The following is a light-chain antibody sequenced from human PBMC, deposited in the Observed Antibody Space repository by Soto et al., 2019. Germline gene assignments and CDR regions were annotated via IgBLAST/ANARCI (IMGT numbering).Light chain of an antibody. J-gene: IGLJ2*01. CDR1: SSDVGAYKY. CDR2: DVN. V-gene: IGLV2-14*01. Sequence: QSVLTQPASVSGSPGQSITISCTGTSSDVGAYKYVSWYQQHPGKAPKLMIFDVNNRPSGVSNRFSGSRSGNTASLTISGLQAEDEADYYCSSYTASTVVFGGGTKVTVL. CDR3: SSYTASTVV.